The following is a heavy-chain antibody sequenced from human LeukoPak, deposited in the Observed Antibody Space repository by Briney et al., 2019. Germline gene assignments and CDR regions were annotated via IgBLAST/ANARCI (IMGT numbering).Heavy chain of an antibody. CDR1: GFPFSGFD. V-gene: IGHV3-13*01. J-gene: IGHJ4*02. D-gene: IGHD2-21*01. CDR2: IASAGDT. Sequence: PGGSLRLSCAASGFPFSGFDMHWVRQATGRDLEWVSSIASAGDTYYVGSVRGRFTISRENAKNSLYHQMNSLRAGDTAVYYCVRGGHIGFDYWGQGTLVTVSS. CDR3: VRGGHIGFDY.